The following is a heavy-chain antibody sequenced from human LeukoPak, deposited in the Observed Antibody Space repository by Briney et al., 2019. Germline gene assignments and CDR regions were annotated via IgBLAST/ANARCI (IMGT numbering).Heavy chain of an antibody. CDR2: IKQDGGEK. D-gene: IGHD5-24*01. Sequence: GGSLRLSCASSARTFSNYWMNWVRQAPGKGLEWVANIKQDGGEKSYVDSVKGRFTISRDNAKKSLHLQLNSLTVEDTAVYLCARASDGYHSDYWGQGTLVTVSS. CDR1: ARTFSNYW. V-gene: IGHV3-7*01. CDR3: ARASDGYHSDY. J-gene: IGHJ4*02.